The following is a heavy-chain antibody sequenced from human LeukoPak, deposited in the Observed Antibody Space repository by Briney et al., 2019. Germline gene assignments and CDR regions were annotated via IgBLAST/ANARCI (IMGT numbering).Heavy chain of an antibody. CDR1: GFTFTRYA. CDR3: ARDQHDSSSDY. J-gene: IGHJ4*02. CDR2: ISGSGGST. D-gene: IGHD6-6*01. V-gene: IGHV3-23*01. Sequence: GGSLRLSCTASGFTFTRYAMGWVRQAPGKGLERVSAISGSGGSTYYADSVKGRFTISRDNSKNTLYLQMNSLRAEDTAVYYCARDQHDSSSDYWGQGTLVTVSS.